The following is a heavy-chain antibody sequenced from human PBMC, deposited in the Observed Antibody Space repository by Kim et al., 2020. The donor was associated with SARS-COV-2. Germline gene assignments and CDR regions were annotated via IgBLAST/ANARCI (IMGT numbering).Heavy chain of an antibody. CDR3: ARREERRCWYVDG. D-gene: IGHD1-26*01. J-gene: IGHJ6*03. CDR2: ISSTSNNI. Sequence: GGSLRLSCAASGFSFREYNMNWIRQAPGKGLEWVSSISSTSNNISYADSVRGRFTISRDNARNSLYLQMNSLRAEDTAVYFCARREERRCWYVDGWG. V-gene: IGHV3-21*01. CDR1: GFSFREYN.